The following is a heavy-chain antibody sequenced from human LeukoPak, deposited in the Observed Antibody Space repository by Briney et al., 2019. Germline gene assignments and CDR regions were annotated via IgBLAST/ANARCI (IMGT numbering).Heavy chain of an antibody. V-gene: IGHV1-8*03. J-gene: IGHJ6*03. CDR1: GYTFTSYD. Sequence: ASVKVSCKASGYTFTSYDINWVRQATGQGLEWMGWMNPNSGNTGYAQKFRGRVTITRNTSISTAYMELSSLRSEDTAVYYCATPRYRSSWYYMDIWGKGTTVTVSS. CDR3: ATPRYRSSWYYMDI. CDR2: MNPNSGNT. D-gene: IGHD6-13*01.